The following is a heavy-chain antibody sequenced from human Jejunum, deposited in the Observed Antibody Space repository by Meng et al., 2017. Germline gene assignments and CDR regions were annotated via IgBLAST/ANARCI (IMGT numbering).Heavy chain of an antibody. CDR2: ISGTGSNG. Sequence: GGSLRLSCATSGFTFSNYVMSWVRQAPGKGLEWVSGISGTGSNGDYADSVKGRFTNSRDNSKNTLYLQMNGLTADDTAVYYCAKGLYGVQLGGLEVWGQGTTVTVSS. CDR3: AKGLYGVQLGGLEV. D-gene: IGHD1-1*01. CDR1: GFTFSNYV. J-gene: IGHJ6*02. V-gene: IGHV3-23*01.